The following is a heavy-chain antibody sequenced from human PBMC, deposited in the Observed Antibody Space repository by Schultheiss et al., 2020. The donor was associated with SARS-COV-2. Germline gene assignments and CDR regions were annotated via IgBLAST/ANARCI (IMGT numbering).Heavy chain of an antibody. V-gene: IGHV4-39*01. Sequence: SETLSLTCTVSGGSISSSSYYWGWIRQPPGKGLEWIGRIYTSGSTNYNPSLKSRVTISVDTSKNQFSLKLSSVTAADTAVYYCARHGSSGWYQGDYWGQGTLVTVSS. CDR3: ARHGSSGWYQGDY. J-gene: IGHJ4*02. CDR2: IYTSGST. CDR1: GGSISSSSYY. D-gene: IGHD6-19*01.